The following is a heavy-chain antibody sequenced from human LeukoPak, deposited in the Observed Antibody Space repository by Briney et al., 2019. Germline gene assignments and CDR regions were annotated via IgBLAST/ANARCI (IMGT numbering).Heavy chain of an antibody. CDR3: ARVAPPRGDILTGYIHTQRRHYYYYMDV. D-gene: IGHD3-9*01. CDR1: GGSISSYY. Sequence: SETLSLTCTVSGGSISSYYWSWIRQPPGKGLEWIGYIYYSGSTNYNPSLKSRVTISVDTSKNQFSLKLSSVTAADTAVYYCARVAPPRGDILTGYIHTQRRHYYYYMDVWGKGTTVTISS. CDR2: IYYSGST. V-gene: IGHV4-59*01. J-gene: IGHJ6*03.